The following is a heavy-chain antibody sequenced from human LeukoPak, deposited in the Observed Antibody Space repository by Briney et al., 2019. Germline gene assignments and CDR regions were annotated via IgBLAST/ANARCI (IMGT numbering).Heavy chain of an antibody. CDR3: ARETAMVLDY. CDR1: GGSINNHI. V-gene: IGHV4-59*11. J-gene: IGHJ4*02. Sequence: SETLSLTCSVSGGSINNHIWSWIRQPPGKGLEWIGYISYSGSANYNPSLKSRVTISVDTSKNQFSLKVTSVTAADTAVYYCARETAMVLDYWGQGTLVTVSS. CDR2: ISYSGSA. D-gene: IGHD5-18*01.